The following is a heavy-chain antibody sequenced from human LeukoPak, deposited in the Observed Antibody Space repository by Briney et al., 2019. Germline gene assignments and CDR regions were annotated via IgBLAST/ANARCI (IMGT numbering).Heavy chain of an antibody. J-gene: IGHJ4*02. Sequence: GGSLRLSCAVSGVTLSNYGMSWVRQAPGKGLEWVAGISDRGGRTNYADSVKGGFTISRDSPKNPLYLHMNSLRAEDTAVYFCAKRGVVIRVILVGFHKEAYYFDSWGQGALVTVSS. V-gene: IGHV3-23*01. CDR1: GVTLSNYG. D-gene: IGHD3-22*01. CDR3: AKRGVVIRVILVGFHKEAYYFDS. CDR2: ISDRGGRT.